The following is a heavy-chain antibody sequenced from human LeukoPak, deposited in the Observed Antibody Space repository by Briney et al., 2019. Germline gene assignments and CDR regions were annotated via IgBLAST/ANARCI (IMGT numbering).Heavy chain of an antibody. CDR1: GFTFSSYA. CDR3: AKTPESSGYFSHFDY. V-gene: IGHV3-30*18. D-gene: IGHD3-22*01. J-gene: IGHJ4*02. Sequence: GGSLRLSCAASGFTFSSYAMHWVRQAPGKGLEWVAVMSFDGSNKYYAGSVKGRFTISRDNSKTTLYLQMNSLRAEDTAVYYCAKTPESSGYFSHFDYWGQGTLVTVSS. CDR2: MSFDGSNK.